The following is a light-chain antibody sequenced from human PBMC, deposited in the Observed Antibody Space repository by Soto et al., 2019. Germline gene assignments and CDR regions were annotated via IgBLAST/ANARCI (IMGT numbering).Light chain of an antibody. CDR3: QQYGTSPVT. CDR1: QSVNSNY. V-gene: IGKV3-20*01. Sequence: EIVLTQSPGTLSLSPGEIATLSSSASQSVNSNYLAWDQKKPGQAPRLVIYGASSKATGIPDRFSGSGSGTDFTLTISILEREDYAMYYCQQYGTSPVTFGGGPKVEIK. CDR2: GAS. J-gene: IGKJ4*02.